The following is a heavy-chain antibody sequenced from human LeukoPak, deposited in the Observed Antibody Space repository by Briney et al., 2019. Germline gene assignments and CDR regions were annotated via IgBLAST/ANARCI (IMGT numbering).Heavy chain of an antibody. CDR2: IYSSGST. CDR3: AREWRY. D-gene: IGHD3-3*01. Sequence: PSGTLSLTCTVSGDSISFYYWTWIRQPAGKGLQWIGRIYSSGSTNYNPSLKSRVTISLDKSKNQFSLRLTSVTAADTAVYYCAREWRYWGQGTLVTVSS. V-gene: IGHV4-4*07. CDR1: GDSISFYY. J-gene: IGHJ4*02.